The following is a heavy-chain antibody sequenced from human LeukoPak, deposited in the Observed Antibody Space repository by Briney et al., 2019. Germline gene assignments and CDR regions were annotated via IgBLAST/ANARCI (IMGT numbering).Heavy chain of an antibody. V-gene: IGHV3-30*03. CDR1: GFTFSDYG. Sequence: GGSPRLSCAASGFTFSDYGMHWVRQAPGKGLEWLAVISYEGSNKYYAESVKGRFTISRDNRENTLYLQMNSLRAEDTAVYYCARKNGLDYWGQGTLVTVSS. CDR2: ISYEGSNK. J-gene: IGHJ4*02. CDR3: ARKNGLDY.